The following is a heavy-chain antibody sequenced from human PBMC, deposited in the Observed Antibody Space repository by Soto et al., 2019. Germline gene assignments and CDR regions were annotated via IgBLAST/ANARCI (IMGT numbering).Heavy chain of an antibody. CDR1: GYTFTGYY. CDR2: INPNSGGT. V-gene: IGHV1-2*04. CDR3: AVNYLEDYYYGMDV. D-gene: IGHD3-10*01. Sequence: GASVKVSCKASGYTFTGYYMHWVRQAPGQGLEWMGWINPNSGGTNYAQKFQGWVTMTRDTSISTAYMELSRLRSDDTAVYYCAVNYLEDYYYGMDVWGQGTTVTVSS. J-gene: IGHJ6*02.